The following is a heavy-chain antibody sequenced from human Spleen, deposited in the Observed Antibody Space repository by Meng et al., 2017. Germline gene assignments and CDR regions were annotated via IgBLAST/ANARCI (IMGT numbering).Heavy chain of an antibody. CDR1: GYSISSGYY. Sequence: AETLSLTCTVSGYSISSGYYWGWSRQPPGKGQEWIGSIYHSGRTYYNPSLKSRVTISGDTSKNKCSLKLSAVTAADTAVDYWARGHHPGATIDYWGQGTLVTVSS. J-gene: IGHJ4*02. V-gene: IGHV4-38-2*02. CDR3: ARGHHPGATIDY. D-gene: IGHD1-26*01. CDR2: IYHSGRT.